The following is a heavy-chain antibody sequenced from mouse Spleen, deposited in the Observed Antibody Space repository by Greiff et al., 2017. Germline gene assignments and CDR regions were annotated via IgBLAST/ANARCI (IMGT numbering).Heavy chain of an antibody. D-gene: IGHD2-2*01. Sequence: EVKLMESGGGLVKPGGSLKLSCAASGFTFSDYGMHWVRQAPEKGLEWVAYISSGSSTIYYADTVKGRFTISRDNAENTLFLQMTSLRSEDTAMYYCAGYDYFDYWGQGTTLTVSS. V-gene: IGHV5-17*01. CDR2: ISSGSSTI. J-gene: IGHJ2*01. CDR1: GFTFSDYG. CDR3: AGYDYFDY.